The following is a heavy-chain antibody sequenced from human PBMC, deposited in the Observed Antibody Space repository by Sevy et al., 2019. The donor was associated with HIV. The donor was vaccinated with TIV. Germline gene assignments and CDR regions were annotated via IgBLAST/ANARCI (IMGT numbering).Heavy chain of an antibody. CDR1: GFTFSNYR. J-gene: IGHJ4*02. V-gene: IGHV3-21*01. CDR3: ARGSAVLSATIWDGFDY. Sequence: GGSLRLSCAASGFTFSNYRMNWVRQAPGKGLEWGSSISSSSNYIYYADSVKGRFPISRANAKNSLYLQMNSLRAEDTAVYYCARGSAVLSATIWDGFDYWGQGTLVTVSS. CDR2: ISSSSNYI. D-gene: IGHD2-2*02.